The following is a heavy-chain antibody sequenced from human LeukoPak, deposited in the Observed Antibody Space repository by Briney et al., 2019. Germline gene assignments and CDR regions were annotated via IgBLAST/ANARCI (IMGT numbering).Heavy chain of an antibody. CDR2: IWYDGSNK. Sequence: GRSLRLSCAASGFTFSNHGMHLVRQAPGKGPEWVALIWYDGSNKYYGDSVKGRFTISRDNSKNTVYLQMNSLRAEDTAVYYCARERYSSSWANNYFDYWGQGTLVTVSS. V-gene: IGHV3-33*01. CDR1: GFTFSNHG. CDR3: ARERYSSSWANNYFDY. J-gene: IGHJ4*02. D-gene: IGHD6-13*01.